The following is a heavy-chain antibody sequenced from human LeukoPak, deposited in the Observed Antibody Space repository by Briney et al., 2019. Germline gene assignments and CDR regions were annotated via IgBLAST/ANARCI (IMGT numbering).Heavy chain of an antibody. CDR3: TKELHVAVAVADYYYFYMDV. CDR2: INGGGNTT. V-gene: IGHV3-23*01. CDR1: GFAFSSFA. D-gene: IGHD6-19*01. Sequence: TGGSLRLSCAASGFAFSSFAMGWVRQPPGKGLEWLSTINGGGNTTFYADSVKGRFTISRDNSKNTLYLHMDGLRPDDTAIYYCTKELHVAVAVADYYYFYMDVWGRGTAVSVSS. J-gene: IGHJ6*03.